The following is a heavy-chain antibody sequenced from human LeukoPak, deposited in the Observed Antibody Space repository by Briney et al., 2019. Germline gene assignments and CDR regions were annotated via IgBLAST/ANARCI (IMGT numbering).Heavy chain of an antibody. CDR3: ARASPRNYYYYYGMDV. Sequence: GGSLRLSCAASGFTVSSNYMSWVRQAPGKGLEWVSVIYSGGSTYYADSVQGRFIISRDNSKNTLYLQMNSLRAEDTAVYYCARASPRNYYYYYGMDVWGQGTTVTVSS. CDR1: GFTVSSNY. V-gene: IGHV3-66*02. J-gene: IGHJ6*02. CDR2: IYSGGST.